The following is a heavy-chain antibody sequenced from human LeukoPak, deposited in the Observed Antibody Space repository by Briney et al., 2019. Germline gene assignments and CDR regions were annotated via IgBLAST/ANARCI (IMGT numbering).Heavy chain of an antibody. CDR2: ISSTGDS. CDR3: ARHSNFWDLSY. V-gene: IGHV4-59*08. CDR1: GSYISTYH. J-gene: IGHJ4*02. D-gene: IGHD3-3*01. Sequence: SETLSLTCSVSGSYISTYHWAWIWQPPGKGLEWIGYISSTGDSNYNPSLESRLTMSVDTSKKQFSLSLTSVTAADTAVYYCARHSNFWDLSYWGQGTLVIVSS.